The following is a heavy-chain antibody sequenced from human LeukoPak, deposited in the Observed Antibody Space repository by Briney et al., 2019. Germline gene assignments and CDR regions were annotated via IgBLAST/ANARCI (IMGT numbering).Heavy chain of an antibody. J-gene: IGHJ4*02. V-gene: IGHV3-23*01. CDR3: AKGPLPRITGTAPYDY. D-gene: IGHD1-7*01. CDR2: ISGSGGTT. CDR1: GFTFSNYG. Sequence: PRGSLRLSCAASGFTFSNYGMSWVRQAPGKGLEWVSAISGSGGTTYYADSVKGRFTISRDNSKNTLYLQMNSLRAEDTAVYYCAKGPLPRITGTAPYDYWGQGNPGHRLL.